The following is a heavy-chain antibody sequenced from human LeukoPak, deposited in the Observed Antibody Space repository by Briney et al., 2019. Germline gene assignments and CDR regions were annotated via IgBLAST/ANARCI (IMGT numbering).Heavy chain of an antibody. J-gene: IGHJ4*02. V-gene: IGHV4-39*07. CDR1: GGSISSSSYY. CDR2: IYYSGST. D-gene: IGHD1-26*01. Sequence: PSETLSLTCTVSGGSISSSSYYWGWIRQPPGKGLEWIGSIYYSGSTYYNPSLKSRVTISVDTSKNQFSLKLSSVTAADTAVYYCARAMYSGSYYGVPFDYWGQGTLVTVSS. CDR3: ARAMYSGSYYGVPFDY.